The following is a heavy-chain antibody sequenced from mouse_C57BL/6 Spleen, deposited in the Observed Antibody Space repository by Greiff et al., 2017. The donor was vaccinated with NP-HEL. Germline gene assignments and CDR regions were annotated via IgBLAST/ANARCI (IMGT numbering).Heavy chain of an antibody. Sequence: VQLQQSGTVLARPGASVKMSCTTSGYTFTSYWMHWVKQRPGQGLEWIGAIYPGNSDTSYNQKFKGKAKLTAVTSANTAYMELSSLTYEDSAVSYSTRGESITSVVGDWGQGTTVTVSS. D-gene: IGHD1-1*01. CDR1: GYTFTSYW. J-gene: IGHJ2*01. CDR2: IYPGNSDT. V-gene: IGHV1-5*01. CDR3: TRGESITSVVGD.